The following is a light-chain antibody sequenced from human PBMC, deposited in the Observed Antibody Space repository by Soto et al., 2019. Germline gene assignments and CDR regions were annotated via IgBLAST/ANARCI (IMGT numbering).Light chain of an antibody. CDR3: QQYHDWVT. J-gene: IGKJ4*01. V-gene: IGKV3D-15*01. CDR1: QSVRTN. Sequence: VMTQSPGTLSVSPGEPATLSCGTSQSVRTNLAWYQQKPGQPPRLLIYDASTRATGIPARFRGSGSGTEFTLTISYLRPEDFAVYFCQQYHDWVTFGGGTKVEI. CDR2: DAS.